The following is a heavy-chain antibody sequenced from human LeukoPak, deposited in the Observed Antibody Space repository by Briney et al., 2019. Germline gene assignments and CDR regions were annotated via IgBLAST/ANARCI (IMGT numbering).Heavy chain of an antibody. CDR2: INHSGST. D-gene: IGHD3-16*01. Sequence: SETLSLTCAVYGGSFSGYYWSWIRQPPGKGLEWIGEINHSGSTNYNPSLKSRVTISVDTSKNQFSLKLSSVTAADTAVYYCASVRGGQPDCWGQGTLVTVSS. J-gene: IGHJ4*02. V-gene: IGHV4-34*01. CDR1: GGSFSGYY. CDR3: ASVRGGQPDC.